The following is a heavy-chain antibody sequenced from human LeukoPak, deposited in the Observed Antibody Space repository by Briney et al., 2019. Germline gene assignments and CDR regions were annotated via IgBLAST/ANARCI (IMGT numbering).Heavy chain of an antibody. CDR1: GLIVTRDY. V-gene: IGHV3-66*02. CDR3: ASLGY. CDR2: IYSGGST. J-gene: IGHJ4*02. Sequence: PGGSLRLSCVVSGLIVTRDYMSWLRQAPGKGLEWVSAIYSGGSTYYADSVKGRFTISRDNSKNTLYLQMNSLRAADTAVYYCASLGYWGQGTLVTVSS.